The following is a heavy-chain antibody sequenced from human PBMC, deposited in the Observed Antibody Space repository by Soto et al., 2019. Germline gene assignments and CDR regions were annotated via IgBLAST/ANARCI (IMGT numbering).Heavy chain of an antibody. J-gene: IGHJ4*02. V-gene: IGHV3-23*01. CDR3: AKEEAIVVVSNFDY. CDR2: ISGSGGST. D-gene: IGHD2-15*01. CDR1: GFTFSSYA. Sequence: EVQLLESGGGLVQPGGSLRLSCAASGFTFSSYAMSGVRQAQGKGLGWVSAISGSGGSTYYADSVKGRFTISRDNSKNTLYLQMNSLRAEDTAVYYCAKEEAIVVVSNFDYWGQGTLVTVSS.